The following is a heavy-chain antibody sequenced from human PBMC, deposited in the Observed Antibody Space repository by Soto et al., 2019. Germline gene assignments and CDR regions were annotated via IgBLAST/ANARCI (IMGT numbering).Heavy chain of an antibody. Sequence: QVQLVQSGAEVKKPGASVKVSCKASGYTFTSYGIAWVRQAPGQGLEWMGWINTYDGNTNYAQEFQGRVTMTTDTSTSTDYMELRSLRADDTAVYYCAGVRLTMIVVPFGVLWGQGTLVTVSS. D-gene: IGHD3-22*01. V-gene: IGHV1-18*04. CDR1: GYTFTSYG. CDR2: INTYDGNT. J-gene: IGHJ4*02. CDR3: AGVRLTMIVVPFGVL.